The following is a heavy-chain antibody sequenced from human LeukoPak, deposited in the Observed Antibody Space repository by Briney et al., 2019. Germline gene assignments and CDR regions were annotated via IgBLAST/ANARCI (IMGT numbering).Heavy chain of an antibody. D-gene: IGHD6-19*01. CDR1: GYTFTGYY. Sequence: GASVKVSCKASGYTFTGYYIHWVRQAPGQGLEWMGWINPNSGGTHYAQNFQGRVTMTRDTSVSTAYMELNRLGSDDTAVYYCATGPSGWFQFDYWGQGTLVTVSS. CDR2: INPNSGGT. V-gene: IGHV1-2*02. CDR3: ATGPSGWFQFDY. J-gene: IGHJ4*02.